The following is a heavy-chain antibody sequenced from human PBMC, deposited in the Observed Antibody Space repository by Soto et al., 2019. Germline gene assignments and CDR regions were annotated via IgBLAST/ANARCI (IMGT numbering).Heavy chain of an antibody. V-gene: IGHV4-30-2*01. Sequence: SETLSLTCAVSGASISRGGSSRSWIRQAPGTGLEWIGYIYHNGITNYNPSLKSRVTISVDKSQNQFSLSLNFVTAADTAVYYCARGLAVRGSYGLDVWGLGTTVTVSS. CDR1: GASISRGGSS. CDR3: ARGLAVRGSYGLDV. CDR2: IYHNGIT. D-gene: IGHD3-10*01. J-gene: IGHJ6*02.